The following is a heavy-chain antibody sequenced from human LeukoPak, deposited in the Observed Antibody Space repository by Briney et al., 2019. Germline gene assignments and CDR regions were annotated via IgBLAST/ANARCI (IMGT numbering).Heavy chain of an antibody. CDR3: ARGLRPNWFDP. CDR2: IYYSGST. CDR1: GGSISSGGYY. J-gene: IGHJ5*02. Sequence: PSETLSLTCTVSGGSISSGGYYWSRIRQHPGKGLEWIGYIYYSGSTYYNPSLKSRVTISVDTSKNQFSLKLSSVTAADTAVYYCARGLRPNWFDPWGQGTLVTVSS. D-gene: IGHD5-12*01. V-gene: IGHV4-31*03.